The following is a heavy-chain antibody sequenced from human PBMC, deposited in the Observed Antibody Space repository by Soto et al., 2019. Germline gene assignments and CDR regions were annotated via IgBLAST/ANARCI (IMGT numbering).Heavy chain of an antibody. CDR3: ARYDVSSSPYGMEV. J-gene: IGHJ6*02. V-gene: IGHV4-30-4*01. D-gene: IGHD6-13*01. Sequence: ILPLTCTLSGASMSSSDYYWSWIRQPPGKGLEWIGYIYYSGSTYYNPSLKSRVTISVDTSKNQFSLKLSSVTAADTAVYYCARYDVSSSPYGMEVWGQGTTVTVSS. CDR1: GASMSSSDYY. CDR2: IYYSGST.